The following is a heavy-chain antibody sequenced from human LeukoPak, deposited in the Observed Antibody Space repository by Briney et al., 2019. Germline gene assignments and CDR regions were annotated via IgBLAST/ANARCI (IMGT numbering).Heavy chain of an antibody. CDR1: GYTFTGYY. Sequence: ASVKVSCKASGYTFTGYYMHWVRQAPGQGLEWMGWINPNSGGTNYAQKFQGRATMTRDTSISTAYMDLSRLRSDDTAVYYCARDRYYDRRTDAFDIWGQGTMVTVSS. D-gene: IGHD3-22*01. J-gene: IGHJ3*02. CDR3: ARDRYYDRRTDAFDI. V-gene: IGHV1-2*02. CDR2: INPNSGGT.